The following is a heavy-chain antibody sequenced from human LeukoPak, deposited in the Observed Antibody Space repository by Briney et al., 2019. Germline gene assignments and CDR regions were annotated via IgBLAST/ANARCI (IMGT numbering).Heavy chain of an antibody. D-gene: IGHD3-22*01. CDR3: ASYSYYYDSSGYFDY. J-gene: IGHJ4*02. V-gene: IGHV4-59*01. Sequence: SETLSLTCTVSGGSISSYYWSWIRQPPGKGLEWIGYIYYSGSTNYNPSLKSRVTISVDASKNQFSLKLSSVTAADTAVYYCASYSYYYDSSGYFDYWGQGTLVTVSS. CDR2: IYYSGST. CDR1: GGSISSYY.